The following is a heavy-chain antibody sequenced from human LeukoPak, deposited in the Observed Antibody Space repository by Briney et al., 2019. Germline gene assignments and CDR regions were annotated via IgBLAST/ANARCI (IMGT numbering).Heavy chain of an antibody. V-gene: IGHV3-33*01. CDR2: IWNDGNNK. D-gene: IGHD6-19*01. CDR1: GFTFSSYG. J-gene: IGHJ4*02. Sequence: GRSLRLSCAASGFTFSSYGMHWVRQAPGKGLEWVAVIWNDGNNKYYADSVKGRFTISRDNSKNTQYLQMNSLRAEDTAVYYCARSRASSGLFGYWGQGTLVTVSS. CDR3: ARSRASSGLFGY.